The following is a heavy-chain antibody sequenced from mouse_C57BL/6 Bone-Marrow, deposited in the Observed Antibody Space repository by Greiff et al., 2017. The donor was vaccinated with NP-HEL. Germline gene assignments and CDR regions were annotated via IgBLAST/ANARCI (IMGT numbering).Heavy chain of an antibody. CDR1: GFTFSSYT. Sequence: EVKLMESGGGLVKPGGSLKLSCAASGFTFSSYTMSWVRQTPEKRLEWVATISGGGGNTYYPDSVKGRFTISRDNAKNTLYLQMSSLRSEDTDLYYCARKNYYAYWGQGTLVTVSA. D-gene: IGHD1-1*01. CDR3: ARKNYYAY. CDR2: ISGGGGNT. V-gene: IGHV5-9*01. J-gene: IGHJ3*01.